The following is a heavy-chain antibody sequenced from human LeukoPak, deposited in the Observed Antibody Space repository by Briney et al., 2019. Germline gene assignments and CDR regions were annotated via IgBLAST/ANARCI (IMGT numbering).Heavy chain of an antibody. CDR2: INSDGRST. J-gene: IGHJ4*02. V-gene: IGHV3-74*01. CDR1: GFTFSSYY. D-gene: IGHD2-2*02. CDR3: AKTDCTSSSCYTIDS. Sequence: GGSLRLSCAVSGFTFSSYYMHWVRQAPGKGLVWVSRINSDGRSTSYADSVKGRFTISRDNSKNTVHLQMNSLRVEDTAVYYCAKTDCTSSSCYTIDSWGQGTLVTVSS.